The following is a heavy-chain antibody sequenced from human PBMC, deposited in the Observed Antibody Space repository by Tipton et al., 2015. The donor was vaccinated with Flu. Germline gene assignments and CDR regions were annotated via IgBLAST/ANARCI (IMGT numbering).Heavy chain of an antibody. CDR3: ARHTGDSVRGVIDY. Sequence: TLSLTCTVSGGSISTSTYFWGWIRQPPGKGLEWIGTIYYSGSTYYNPSLKSRLTISVDTSKSQFSLKLSSVTAADTAVYYCARHTGDSVRGVIDYWGQGTLVTVSS. V-gene: IGHV4-39*01. CDR2: IYYSGST. D-gene: IGHD3-10*02. J-gene: IGHJ4*02. CDR1: GGSISTSTYF.